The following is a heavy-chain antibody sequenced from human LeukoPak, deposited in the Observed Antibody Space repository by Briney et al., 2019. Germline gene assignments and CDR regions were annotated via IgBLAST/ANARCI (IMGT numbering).Heavy chain of an antibody. CDR2: IIPILGIA. CDR3: ASGGPLINYGDYVGWFDH. V-gene: IGHV1-69*04. Sequence: AVSVSCKASGGTFSIYAISWVRQAPGQGLEWMGRIIPILGIANYAQKFQGRVTITADKSTSTAYMELSSLRSEDTAVYYCASGGPLINYGDYVGWFDHWGQGTLVTVSS. CDR1: GGTFSIYA. J-gene: IGHJ5*02. D-gene: IGHD4-17*01.